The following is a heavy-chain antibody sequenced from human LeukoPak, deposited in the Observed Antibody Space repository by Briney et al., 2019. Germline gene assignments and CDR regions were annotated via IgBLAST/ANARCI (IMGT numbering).Heavy chain of an antibody. CDR3: ARGGGYYRSDY. D-gene: IGHD3-3*01. CDR2: INHSGST. J-gene: IGHJ4*02. V-gene: IGHV4-34*01. Sequence: PSETLSLTCAVYGGSFSGYYWSWIRQPPGKGLEWIGEINHSGSTNYNPSLKSRVTISVDTSKNQFSLKLSSVTAADTAVYYCARGGGYYRSDYWGQGTLVTVSP. CDR1: GGSFSGYY.